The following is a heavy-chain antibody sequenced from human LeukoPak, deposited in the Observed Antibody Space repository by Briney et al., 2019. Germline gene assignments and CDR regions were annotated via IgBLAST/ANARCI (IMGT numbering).Heavy chain of an antibody. CDR1: GGSISSYY. CDR2: IYTSGST. D-gene: IGHD3-22*01. Sequence: SETLSLTCTVSGGSISSYYRSWIRQPAGKGLEWIGRIYTSGSTNYNPSLKSRVTMSVDTSKNHFSLKLSSVTAADTAVYYCARCLGDYYDTSDFYYAVPAHWGQGTLVTVSS. J-gene: IGHJ4*02. V-gene: IGHV4-4*07. CDR3: ARCLGDYYDTSDFYYAVPAH.